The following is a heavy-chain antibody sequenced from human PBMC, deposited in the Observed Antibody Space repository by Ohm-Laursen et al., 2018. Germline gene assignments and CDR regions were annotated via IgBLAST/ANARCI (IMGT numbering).Heavy chain of an antibody. D-gene: IGHD3-16*01. J-gene: IGHJ3*02. CDR2: ISAYNGNT. Sequence: ASVKVSCKASGYTFTSYGISWVRQAPGQGLEWMGWISAYNGNTNYAQKLQGRVTMTTDTSTSTAYMELRSLRSDDTAVYYCARELITFGGVTTDAFDIWGQGTMVTVSS. CDR3: ARELITFGGVTTDAFDI. V-gene: IGHV1-18*01. CDR1: GYTFTSYG.